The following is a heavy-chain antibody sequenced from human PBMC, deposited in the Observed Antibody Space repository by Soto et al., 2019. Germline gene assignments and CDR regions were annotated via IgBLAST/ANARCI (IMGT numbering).Heavy chain of an antibody. Sequence: GASVKVSCKASGYTFTSYYMHWVRQAPGQGLEWMGIINPSGGSTSYAQKFQGRVTMTRGTSTSTVYMELSSLRSEDTAVYYCARIVLWFGVPQRNWFDPWGQGTLVTVSS. CDR2: INPSGGST. V-gene: IGHV1-46*01. CDR1: GYTFTSYY. D-gene: IGHD3-10*01. CDR3: ARIVLWFGVPQRNWFDP. J-gene: IGHJ5*02.